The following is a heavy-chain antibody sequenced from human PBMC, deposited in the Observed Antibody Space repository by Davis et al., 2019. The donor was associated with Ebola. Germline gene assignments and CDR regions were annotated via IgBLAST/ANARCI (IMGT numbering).Heavy chain of an antibody. J-gene: IGHJ4*02. V-gene: IGHV3-33*08. CDR2: IWYDGSNK. CDR1: GFTFSSYG. D-gene: IGHD3-10*01. Sequence: GESLKISCAASGFTFSSYGMHWVRQAPGKGLEWVAVIWYDGSNKYYADSVKGRFTISRDNSKNTLYLQMNSLRPEDTAVYYCARDWYGSGSYFDYWGQGTLLTVSS. CDR3: ARDWYGSGSYFDY.